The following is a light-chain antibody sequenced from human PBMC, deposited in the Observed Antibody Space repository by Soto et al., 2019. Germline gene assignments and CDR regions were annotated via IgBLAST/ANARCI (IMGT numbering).Light chain of an antibody. CDR3: QQYFTTPLT. J-gene: IGKJ4*01. CDR1: QSILYSANNKNY. V-gene: IGKV4-1*01. CDR2: WAS. Sequence: DIVMTQSPDSLHVSLGEGATINCKSSQSILYSANNKNYLAWYRQKPGQPPKLLIYWASTRESGVPDRFSGSGSETDFTLTISSLQAEDVAVYYCQQYFTTPLTFGGGTKVGIK.